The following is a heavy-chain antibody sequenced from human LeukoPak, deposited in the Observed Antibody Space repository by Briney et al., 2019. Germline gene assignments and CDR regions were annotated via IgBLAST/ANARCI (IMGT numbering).Heavy chain of an antibody. Sequence: SVKVSCKASGGTFSSYAISWVRQAPGQGLEWMGGIIPIFGTANYTQKFQGRVTITTDESTSTAYMELSSLRSETTAVDYCARDISGSYHYFDYWGQGTLVTVSS. CDR2: IIPIFGTA. J-gene: IGHJ4*02. CDR1: GGTFSSYA. CDR3: ARDISGSYHYFDY. V-gene: IGHV1-69*05. D-gene: IGHD1-26*01.